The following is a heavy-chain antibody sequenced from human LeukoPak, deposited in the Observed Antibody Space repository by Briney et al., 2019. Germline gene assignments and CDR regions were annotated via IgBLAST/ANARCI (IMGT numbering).Heavy chain of an antibody. CDR3: ARMTDRYYYVY. CDR1: GFSLSTSGMR. V-gene: IGHV2-70*04. CDR2: IDWDDDK. J-gene: IGHJ4*02. D-gene: IGHD3-22*01. Sequence: ESGPTLVNPTQTLTLTCTFSGFSLSTSGMRVSWIRQPPVKALEWLARIDWDDDKFYSTSLKTRLTISKDTSKNQVVLTMTNMDPVDTATYYCARMTDRYYYVYWGQGILVTVTS.